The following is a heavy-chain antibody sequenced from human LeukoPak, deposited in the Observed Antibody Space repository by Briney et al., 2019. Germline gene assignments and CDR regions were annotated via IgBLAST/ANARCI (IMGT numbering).Heavy chain of an antibody. CDR1: GFTVSSNY. D-gene: IGHD3-10*01. V-gene: IGHV3-53*01. J-gene: IGHJ2*01. CDR3: AREKAMVRGVISWYFDL. Sequence: GGSLRLSCAASGFTVSSNYMSWVRQAPGKGLEWVSVIYSGGSTYYADSVKGRFTISRDNSKNTLYPQMNSLRAEDTAVYYCAREKAMVRGVISWYFDLWGRGTLVTVSS. CDR2: IYSGGST.